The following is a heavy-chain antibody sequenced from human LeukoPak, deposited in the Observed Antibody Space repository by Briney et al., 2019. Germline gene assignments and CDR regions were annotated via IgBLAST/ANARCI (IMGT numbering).Heavy chain of an antibody. CDR2: ISNDGRDK. Sequence: PGGSLRLSCAASGFTFSTYAMHWVRQAPAKGLDWVAVISNDGRDKYYADSVKGRFTISRDNSKNTLDLQMNSLRVDDTAVHYCARGAWTATQPINDWGQGTLVTVSS. V-gene: IGHV3-30*04. CDR1: GFTFSTYA. D-gene: IGHD2-21*02. CDR3: ARGAWTATQPIND. J-gene: IGHJ4*02.